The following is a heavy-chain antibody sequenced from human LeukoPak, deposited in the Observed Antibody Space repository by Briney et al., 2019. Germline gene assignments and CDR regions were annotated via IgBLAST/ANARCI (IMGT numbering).Heavy chain of an antibody. CDR3: ARDRAVSYFDY. Sequence: GGSLRLSCAASGFTFSSYGMHWVRQAPGKGPEWVAVIWFDGSNKYYADSVMGRFTISRDNSKNTLYLQMNTLRAEDTAVYYCARDRAVSYFDYWGQGTLVTVSS. CDR1: GFTFSSYG. J-gene: IGHJ4*02. D-gene: IGHD6-19*01. CDR2: IWFDGSNK. V-gene: IGHV3-33*01.